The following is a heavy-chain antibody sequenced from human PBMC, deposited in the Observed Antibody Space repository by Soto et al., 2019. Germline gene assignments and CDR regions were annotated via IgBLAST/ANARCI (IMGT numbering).Heavy chain of an antibody. CDR2: INHSGST. CDR3: ARVRRRGGSYYESSGYYPPANYFDY. J-gene: IGHJ4*02. D-gene: IGHD3-22*01. Sequence: QVQLQQWGAGLLKPSETLSLTCAVYGGSFSGYYWSWIRQPPGKGLEWIGEINHSGSTNYNPFLRSRVIISVDTSKNQLSLKLSSVTAADTAVYYCARVRRRGGSYYESSGYYPPANYFDYWGQGTLVTVSS. CDR1: GGSFSGYY. V-gene: IGHV4-34*01.